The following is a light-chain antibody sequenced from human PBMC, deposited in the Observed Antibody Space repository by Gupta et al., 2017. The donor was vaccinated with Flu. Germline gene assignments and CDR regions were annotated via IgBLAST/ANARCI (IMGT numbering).Light chain of an antibody. CDR2: WAS. J-gene: IGKJ1*01. V-gene: IGKV4-1*01. Sequence: SLGERATINCKSSQNLLYSSNNQNYLAWYQQKPGQPPKLLISWASTRDSGVPDRFSGSGSGTDFTLTISSLQAEDVAVYYCQQYYSSPRTFGQGTKVEIK. CDR1: QNLLYSSNNQNY. CDR3: QQYYSSPRT.